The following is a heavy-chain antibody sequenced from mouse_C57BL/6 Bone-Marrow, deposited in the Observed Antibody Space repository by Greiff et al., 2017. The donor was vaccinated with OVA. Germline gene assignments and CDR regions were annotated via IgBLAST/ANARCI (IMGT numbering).Heavy chain of an antibody. CDR1: GYTFTSYW. Sequence: QFQLQQPGAELVKPGASVKLSCKASGYTFTSYWMHWVKQRPGQGLEWIGMIHPNSGSTNYNEKFKSKATLTVDKSSSTAYMQLSSLTSEDSAVYYCARRGYYYGSKRRYFDYWGQGTTLTVSS. CDR3: ARRGYYYGSKRRYFDY. V-gene: IGHV1-64*01. CDR2: IHPNSGST. J-gene: IGHJ2*01. D-gene: IGHD1-1*01.